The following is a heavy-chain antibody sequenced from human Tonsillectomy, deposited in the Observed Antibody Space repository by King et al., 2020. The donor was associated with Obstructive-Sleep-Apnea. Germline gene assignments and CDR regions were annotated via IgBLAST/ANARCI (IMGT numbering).Heavy chain of an antibody. Sequence: VQLQQWGAGLLKPSETLSLTCAVYGGSFSGYYWSWIRQPPGKGLEWIGEINHSGSTNYNPSLTSRVTISVDTSKNQFSLKLSSVTAADTAVYYCARVGELPPLYYFDYWGQGTLVTVSS. D-gene: IGHD3-16*01. J-gene: IGHJ4*02. CDR3: ARVGELPPLYYFDY. V-gene: IGHV4-34*01. CDR2: INHSGST. CDR1: GGSFSGYY.